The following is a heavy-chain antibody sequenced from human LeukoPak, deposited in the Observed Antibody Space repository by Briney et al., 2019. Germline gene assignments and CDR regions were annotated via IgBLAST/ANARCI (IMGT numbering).Heavy chain of an antibody. Sequence: SVKVSCKASGGTFSSYAISWVRQAPGQGLEWMGGIIPIFGTANYAQKFQGRVTITADESTSTAHMELSSLRSEDTAVYYCARIWNWNDGLTFDYWGQGTLVTVSS. CDR3: ARIWNWNDGLTFDY. CDR1: GGTFSSYA. J-gene: IGHJ4*02. D-gene: IGHD1-1*01. V-gene: IGHV1-69*13. CDR2: IIPIFGTA.